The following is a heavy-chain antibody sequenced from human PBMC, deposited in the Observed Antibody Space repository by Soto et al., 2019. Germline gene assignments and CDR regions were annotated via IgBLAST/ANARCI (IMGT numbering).Heavy chain of an antibody. CDR2: TIPIFDIT. V-gene: IGHV1-69*02. Sequence: SVKVSCKASGGPYNKYTISWVRQAPGQGLEWMGRTIPIFDITNYAQKFQGRVTITADKSATTVYMELNSLRSEDTAVYYCARPDFGDYWYFDLWGRGTLVTVSS. CDR3: ARPDFGDYWYFDL. J-gene: IGHJ2*01. D-gene: IGHD4-17*01. CDR1: GGPYNKYT.